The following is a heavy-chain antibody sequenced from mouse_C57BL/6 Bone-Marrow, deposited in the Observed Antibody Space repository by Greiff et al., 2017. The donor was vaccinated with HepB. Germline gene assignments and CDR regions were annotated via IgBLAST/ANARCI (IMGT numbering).Heavy chain of an antibody. CDR1: GFTFSSYA. J-gene: IGHJ2*01. CDR3: AREYDYSFDY. Sequence: DVMLVESGGGLVKPGGSLKLSCAASGFTFSSYAMSWVRQTPEKRLEWVATISDGGSYTYYPDNVKGRFTISRDNAKNNLYLQMSHLKSEDTAMYYCAREYDYSFDYWGQGTTVTVSS. D-gene: IGHD2-4*01. CDR2: ISDGGSYT. V-gene: IGHV5-4*01.